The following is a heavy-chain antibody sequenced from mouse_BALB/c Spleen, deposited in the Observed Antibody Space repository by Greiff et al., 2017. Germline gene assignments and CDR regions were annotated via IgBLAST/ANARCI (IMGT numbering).Heavy chain of an antibody. CDR1: GFTFSSFG. CDR2: ISSGSSTI. J-gene: IGHJ4*01. Sequence: EVKVVESGGGLVQPGGSRKLSCAASGFTFSSFGMHWVRQAPEKGLEWVAYISSGSSTIYYADTVKGRFTISRDNPKNTLFLQMTSLRSEDTAMYYCARWFYAMDYWGQGTSVTVSS. D-gene: IGHD2-3*01. V-gene: IGHV5-17*02. CDR3: ARWFYAMDY.